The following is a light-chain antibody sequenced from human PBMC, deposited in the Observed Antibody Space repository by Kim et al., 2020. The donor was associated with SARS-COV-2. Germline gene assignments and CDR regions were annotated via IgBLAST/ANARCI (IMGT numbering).Light chain of an antibody. CDR3: AAWDDSLGIYV. CDR1: SSNIGSNT. Sequence: QLVLTQPPSASGTPGQRVTISCSGSSSNIGSNTVNWYQQLPGTAPKLLIYSNNQRPSGVPDRFSGSKSGTSASLAISGLQSEDEADYYCAAWDDSLGIYVFGTGTKVTVL. V-gene: IGLV1-44*01. CDR2: SNN. J-gene: IGLJ1*01.